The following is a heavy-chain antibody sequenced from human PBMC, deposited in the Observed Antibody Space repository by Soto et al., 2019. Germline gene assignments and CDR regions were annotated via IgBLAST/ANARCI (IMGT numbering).Heavy chain of an antibody. CDR3: ARGSDTHPW. V-gene: IGHV4-34*01. CDR1: GGSFSGYY. D-gene: IGHD2-2*02. J-gene: IGHJ4*02. Sequence: QVQLQQWGAGLLKPSATLSLTCAVYGGSFSGYYCSWIRQPPGKGLEWIGEINPSVSTNYNPSLKSRVTISVETSKNHVSLKLRSVTGADTAVYYCARGSDTHPWWGQGTLVTVSS. CDR2: INPSVST.